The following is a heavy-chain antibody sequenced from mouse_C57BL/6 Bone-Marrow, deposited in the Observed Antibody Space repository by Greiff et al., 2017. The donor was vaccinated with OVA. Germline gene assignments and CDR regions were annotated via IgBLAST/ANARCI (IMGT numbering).Heavy chain of an antibody. CDR2: INPGSGGT. CDR3: ARAPRLYYYGSSWGYCDV. V-gene: IGHV1-54*01. D-gene: IGHD1-1*01. J-gene: IGHJ1*03. CDR1: GYAFTNYL. Sequence: QVQLKQSGAELVRPGTSVKVSCKASGYAFTNYLIEWVKQRPGQGLEWIGVINPGSGGTNYNEKFKGKATLTADKSSSTAYMQLSSLTSEDSAVYFCARAPRLYYYGSSWGYCDVWGTGTTVTVAS.